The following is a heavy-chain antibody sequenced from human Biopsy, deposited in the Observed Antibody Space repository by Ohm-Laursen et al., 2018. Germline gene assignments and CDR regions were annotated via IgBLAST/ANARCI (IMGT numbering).Heavy chain of an antibody. Sequence: SSVKVSCKASGGTFTNYAISWVRQAPGEGLEWMGGIITVSGLANYAPKFQGRVGITADKSTTTAYMELSNLKSEDTAVYYCATPFQYYDSWGGYPPFDHWGQGTLVTVSS. V-gene: IGHV1-69*17. J-gene: IGHJ4*02. CDR1: GGTFTNYA. CDR2: IITVSGLA. D-gene: IGHD3-3*01. CDR3: ATPFQYYDSWGGYPPFDH.